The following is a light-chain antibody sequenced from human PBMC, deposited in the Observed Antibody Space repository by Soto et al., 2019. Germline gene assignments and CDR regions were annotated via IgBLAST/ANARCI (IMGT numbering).Light chain of an antibody. CDR2: GAS. CDR3: QQYGNSTIT. Sequence: ETVLTQSPGTLSLSPGERATLSCRVSQSVSRSYLAWYQQKPGQAPRLXISGASSRETGIPDRFSGSGSGTDFTLTISRLEPEDFALYFCQQYGNSTITFGQGTRLEI. CDR1: QSVSRSY. J-gene: IGKJ5*01. V-gene: IGKV3-20*01.